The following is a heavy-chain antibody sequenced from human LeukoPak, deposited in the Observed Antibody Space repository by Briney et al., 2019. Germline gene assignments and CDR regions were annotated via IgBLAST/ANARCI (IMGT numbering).Heavy chain of an antibody. Sequence: GGSLRLSCAASGFTFSSYSMNWVRQAPGKGLEWVASISSSSSYKYYADSVKGRFTISRDNAKNSLYLQMNSLRAEDTAVYYCARDQSYYYDSSGYYSDYWGQGTLVTVSS. V-gene: IGHV3-21*01. CDR3: ARDQSYYYDSSGYYSDY. D-gene: IGHD3-22*01. CDR2: ISSSSSYK. J-gene: IGHJ4*02. CDR1: GFTFSSYS.